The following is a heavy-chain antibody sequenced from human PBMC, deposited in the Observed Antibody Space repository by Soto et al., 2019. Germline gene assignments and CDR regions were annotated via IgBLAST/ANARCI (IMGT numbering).Heavy chain of an antibody. D-gene: IGHD2-15*01. J-gene: IGHJ5*01. V-gene: IGHV3-23*01. CDR3: ATGYCGGGRCYDLDNWFDS. Sequence: EVQLLESGGGLVQPGGSLRLSCAASGFTFSTYAMTWVRQAPGKGPEWVSRIGDSEGETTHYADSVKGRVTISRDNAKNTLYLQMKCLRVEGTAIYYCATGYCGGGRCYDLDNWFDSWGQGTRVTVSS. CDR2: IGDSEGETT. CDR1: GFTFSTYA.